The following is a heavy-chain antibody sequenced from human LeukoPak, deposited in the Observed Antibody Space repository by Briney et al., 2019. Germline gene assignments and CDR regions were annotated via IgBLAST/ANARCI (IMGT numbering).Heavy chain of an antibody. V-gene: IGHV4-34*01. CDR1: DGSFSVYY. J-gene: IGHJ6*02. Sequence: PSETLSLTCDAYDGSFSVYYWNWIRQAPGKGLEWIGEINHSGSTNYNPSLKSRVTISVDTSKNQFSLRLSSVTAADTAVYYCARGQWLRLPPDSFYYAMDVWGQGTTVTVSS. CDR2: INHSGST. D-gene: IGHD5-12*01. CDR3: ARGQWLRLPPDSFYYAMDV.